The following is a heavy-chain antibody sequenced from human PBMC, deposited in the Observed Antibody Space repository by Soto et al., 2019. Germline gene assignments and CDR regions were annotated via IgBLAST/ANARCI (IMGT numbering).Heavy chain of an antibody. J-gene: IGHJ5*02. D-gene: IGHD3-22*01. Sequence: PSETLSLTCTVSSVSISSSSYYWGWIRQSPGKGLERIGSLYYSGRTYYNTSLKSRVTISVDTSKNQFSLKLNSVTAADTAVYYCTRDQLPYYFYDSSGPAFGHWGQGTLVTVSS. V-gene: IGHV4-39*02. CDR1: SVSISSSSYY. CDR2: LYYSGRT. CDR3: TRDQLPYYFYDSSGPAFGH.